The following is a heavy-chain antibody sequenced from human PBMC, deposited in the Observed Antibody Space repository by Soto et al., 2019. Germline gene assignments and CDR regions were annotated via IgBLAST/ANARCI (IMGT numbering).Heavy chain of an antibody. Sequence: ASVKVSCKASGGTFSSYTISWVRQAPGQGLEWMGRIIPILGIANYAQKFQGRVTITADKSTSTAYMELSSLRSEDTAVYYCARRYSVSYGGNDAFDIWGQGTMVTVS. CDR3: ARRYSVSYGGNDAFDI. V-gene: IGHV1-69*02. CDR2: IIPILGIA. D-gene: IGHD4-17*01. J-gene: IGHJ3*02. CDR1: GGTFSSYT.